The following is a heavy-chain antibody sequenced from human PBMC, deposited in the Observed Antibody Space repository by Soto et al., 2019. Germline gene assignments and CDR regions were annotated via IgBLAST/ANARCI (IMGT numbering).Heavy chain of an antibody. CDR2: IYYSGST. Sequence: SETLSVTCTVSGGSISSGDYYWSWIRQPPGKGLEWIGYIYYSGSTYYNPSLKSRVTISVDTSKNQFSLKLRSVTAADTAVYYCARHHCERSCYYHALGLDVWGQGSTVTVSS. CDR1: GGSISSGDYY. CDR3: ARHHCERSCYYHALGLDV. J-gene: IGHJ6*02. V-gene: IGHV4-30-4*01. D-gene: IGHD3-22*01.